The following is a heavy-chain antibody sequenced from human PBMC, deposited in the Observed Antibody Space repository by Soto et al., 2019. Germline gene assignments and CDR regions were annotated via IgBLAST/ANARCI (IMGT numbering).Heavy chain of an antibody. CDR2: IKGKTDGETI. Sequence: EVQLVESGGALVTPGGSLRLSCAASGFIFDSAWMNWVRQAPGKGLEWVGRIKGKTDGETIDYAAPVKGRFTISRDDSKNTLYLHINSLRTEDTAVYYCTTGWAGYPHGGYWGRGTMVTVSS. D-gene: IGHD2-15*01. J-gene: IGHJ4*02. CDR3: TTGWAGYPHGGY. V-gene: IGHV3-15*07. CDR1: GFIFDSAW.